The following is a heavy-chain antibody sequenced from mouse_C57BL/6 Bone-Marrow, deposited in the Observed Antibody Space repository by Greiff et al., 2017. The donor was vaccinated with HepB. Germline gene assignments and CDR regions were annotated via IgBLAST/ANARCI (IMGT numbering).Heavy chain of an antibody. Sequence: GGGLVQPGGSMILSCVASGFTFSNYWMNWVRQSPEKGLEWVAQIRLKSDNYATLYAESVKGRFTISRDDSKTSVYLQMNNLRAEDTGIYYCTDPSWFAYWGQGTLVTVSA. CDR2: IRLKSDNYAT. J-gene: IGHJ3*01. CDR3: TDPSWFAY. CDR1: GFTFSNYW. V-gene: IGHV6-3*01.